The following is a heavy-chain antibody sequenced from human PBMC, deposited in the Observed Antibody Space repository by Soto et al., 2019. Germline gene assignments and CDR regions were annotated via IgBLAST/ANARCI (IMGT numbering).Heavy chain of an antibody. CDR1: GGTFSSYA. V-gene: IGHV1-69*06. Sequence: QVQLVQSGAEVQKPGSSVKVSCKASGGTFSSYAISWVRQAPGQGLEWMGGIIPIFGTANYAQKFQGRVTITAAKSTSTADMGLTSLRSEDTAVYYCAIYRYCSGGSCYEDDTTGPDYGDFVWLDAFDIWGQGTMVTVSS. CDR2: IIPIFGTA. J-gene: IGHJ3*02. D-gene: IGHD2-15*01. CDR3: AIYRYCSGGSCYEDDTTGPDYGDFVWLDAFDI.